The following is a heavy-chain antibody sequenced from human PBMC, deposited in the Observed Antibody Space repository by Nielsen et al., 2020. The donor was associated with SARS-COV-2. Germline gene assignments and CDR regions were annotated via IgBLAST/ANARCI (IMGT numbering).Heavy chain of an antibody. CDR3: ARDMAFWSGYYPPAIDP. CDR2: ISSSGSTI. V-gene: IGHV3-11*04. J-gene: IGHJ5*02. Sequence: GESLKISCAASGFTFSDYYMSWIRQAPGKGLEWVSYISSSGSTIYYADSVKGRFTISRDNAKNSLYLQMNSLRAEDTAVYYCARDMAFWSGYYPPAIDPWGQGTLVTVSS. CDR1: GFTFSDYY. D-gene: IGHD3-3*01.